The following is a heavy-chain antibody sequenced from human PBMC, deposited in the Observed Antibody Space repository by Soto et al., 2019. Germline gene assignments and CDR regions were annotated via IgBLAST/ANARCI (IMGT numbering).Heavy chain of an antibody. CDR1: GFTFSSYA. CDR3: ATAPPVNYGDSRGGFDI. V-gene: IGHV3-64*01. D-gene: IGHD4-17*01. J-gene: IGHJ3*02. CDR2: ISSNGGST. Sequence: EGQLVESGGGLVQPGGSLRLSCAASGFTFSSYAMHWVRQAPGMGLEYVLAISSNGGSTYYANSVKGRFTISRDNSTMTLSRHMGGPRVEDLAVYYCATAPPVNYGDSRGGFDIWGQGTMVTLSS.